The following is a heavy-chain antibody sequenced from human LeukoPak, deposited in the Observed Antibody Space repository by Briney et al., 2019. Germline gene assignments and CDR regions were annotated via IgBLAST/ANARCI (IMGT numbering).Heavy chain of an antibody. J-gene: IGHJ4*02. Sequence: SETLSLTCTVSGTSVNYHYWSWIRQSPGKGLEWIGYIFYIGSTKYNPSLESRVTISEDTSKNQLSLKLSSVTAADTAVYYCERKFPTADDYFDYWGQGILVSVSS. CDR1: GTSVNYHY. D-gene: IGHD6-25*01. V-gene: IGHV4-59*02. CDR2: IFYIGST. CDR3: ERKFPTADDYFDY.